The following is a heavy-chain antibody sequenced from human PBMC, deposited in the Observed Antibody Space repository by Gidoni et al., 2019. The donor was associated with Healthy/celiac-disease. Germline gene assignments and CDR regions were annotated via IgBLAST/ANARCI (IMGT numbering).Heavy chain of an antibody. CDR2: ISSSSSYT. J-gene: IGHJ4*02. Sequence: QVQLVESGGGLVKPGGSLRLSCEASGFTFSDYYMSWIRQAPGKGLEWFSYISSSSSYTNYADSVKGRFTISRDNAKNSLYLQMNSLRAEDTAVYYCARSPHSSQANTGTDYWGQGTLVTVSS. CDR3: ARSPHSSQANTGTDY. D-gene: IGHD6-13*01. CDR1: GFTFSDYY. V-gene: IGHV3-11*05.